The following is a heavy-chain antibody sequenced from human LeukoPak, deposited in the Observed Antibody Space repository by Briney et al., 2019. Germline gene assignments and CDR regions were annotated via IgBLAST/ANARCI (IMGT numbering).Heavy chain of an antibody. Sequence: GGSLRLSCAASGFTFRSYELNWVRQAPGKGLEWVSYISDIGTTQHYADSVKGRFIISRDNAKNSLYLQMNSLTAADTPVYYCAKDRSKVTAYDDPLEIWGQGTMVIVSS. D-gene: IGHD2-21*02. CDR1: GFTFRSYE. V-gene: IGHV3-48*03. CDR3: AKDRSKVTAYDDPLEI. J-gene: IGHJ3*02. CDR2: ISDIGTTQ.